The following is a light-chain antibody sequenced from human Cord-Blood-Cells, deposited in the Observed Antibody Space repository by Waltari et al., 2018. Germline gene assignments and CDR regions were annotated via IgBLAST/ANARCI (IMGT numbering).Light chain of an antibody. J-gene: IGLJ3*02. Sequence: QSVLTQPPSVSGAPGQRVTISCTGSSSNIGAGYEVHWYQQLPGPAPKLPIYGNSNRPSGVPDRFSGSKSGTSASLAITGLQAEDEADYYCQSYDSSLSGFWVFGGGTKLTVL. V-gene: IGLV1-40*01. CDR2: GNS. CDR1: SSNIGAGYE. CDR3: QSYDSSLSGFWV.